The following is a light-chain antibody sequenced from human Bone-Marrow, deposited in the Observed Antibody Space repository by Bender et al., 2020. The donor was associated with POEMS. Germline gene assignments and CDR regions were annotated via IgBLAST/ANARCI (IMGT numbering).Light chain of an antibody. Sequence: QSALTQPPSVSGSPGQSVTISCTGTRSDLGLYDRVSWYQQTPGTSPKLIIYYVTERPSGGSGRFSGSKSGNTASLTISGLQAEDEADYYCCSYTSSGTYIFGTGTTVTVL. CDR1: RSDLGLYDR. J-gene: IGLJ1*01. CDR2: YVT. CDR3: CSYTSSGTYI. V-gene: IGLV2-18*02.